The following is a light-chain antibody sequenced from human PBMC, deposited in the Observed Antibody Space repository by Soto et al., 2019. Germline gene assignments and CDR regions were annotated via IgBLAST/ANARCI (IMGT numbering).Light chain of an antibody. CDR1: QSISSY. V-gene: IGKV1-39*01. CDR2: AAS. Sequence: DIQMTQSPSSLSASVGDRVTITCRASQSISSYLNWYQQKPGKAPKPLIYAASSLQSGVPPKFRGSGSGTDFTFIISSLQPEDFATYQFSRSYSTPRTFGQGTKVEIK. J-gene: IGKJ1*01. CDR3: SRSYSTPRT.